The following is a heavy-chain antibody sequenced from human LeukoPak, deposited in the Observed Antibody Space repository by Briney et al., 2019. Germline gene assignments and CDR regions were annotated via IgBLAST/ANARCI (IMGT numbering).Heavy chain of an antibody. Sequence: GESLKISCKGSGYSFTSYWIGWVRQLPGKGLEWMGIIYPGDSDTRYSPSFQGQVTISADKSISTAYLQWSSLKASDTAMYYCARGFYGGYYYYYYMDVWGKGTTVTVSS. J-gene: IGHJ6*03. CDR1: GYSFTSYW. CDR3: ARGFYGGYYYYYYMDV. D-gene: IGHD4/OR15-4a*01. CDR2: IYPGDSDT. V-gene: IGHV5-51*01.